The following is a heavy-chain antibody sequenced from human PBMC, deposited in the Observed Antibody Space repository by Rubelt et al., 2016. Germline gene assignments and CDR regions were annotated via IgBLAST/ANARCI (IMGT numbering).Heavy chain of an antibody. CDR2: IYYSGST. D-gene: IGHD2-2*01. CDR1: GGSISSSSYY. CDR3: ARGGYCSSTSCLDYFDY. J-gene: IGHJ4*02. Sequence: QLQLQESGPGLVKPSETLSLTCTVSGGSISSSSYYWGWIRQPPGKGLEWIGSIYYSGSTYYNPSLCGRVTLSVETSKNQFALKLSSVTAADTAVYYCARGGYCSSTSCLDYFDYWGQGTLVTVSS. V-gene: IGHV4-39*01.